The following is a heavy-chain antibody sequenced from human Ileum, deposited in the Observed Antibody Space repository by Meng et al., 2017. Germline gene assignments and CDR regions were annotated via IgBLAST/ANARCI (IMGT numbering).Heavy chain of an antibody. CDR1: GFTLRNYG. CDR2: VWADESNQ. CDR3: ARDSDTSGRHWYFDL. D-gene: IGHD6-19*01. V-gene: IGHV3-33*01. Sequence: GEFGGAWFLAVRLLRLSCAASGFTLRNYGINWVHQHQGKGLELVALVWADESNQNYADSVKGRFTISKDKSKNTLYLQMNSLRAEDTAVYYCARDSDTSGRHWYFDLWGRGTLVTVSS. J-gene: IGHJ2*01.